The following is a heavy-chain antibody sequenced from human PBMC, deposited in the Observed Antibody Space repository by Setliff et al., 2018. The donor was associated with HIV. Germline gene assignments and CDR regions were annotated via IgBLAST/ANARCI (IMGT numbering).Heavy chain of an antibody. CDR3: ARTETKAKGWHYYYYMDV. CDR2: IYYSGST. D-gene: IGHD2-15*01. Sequence: SETLSLTCTVSGGSISSSSYFWGWIRQPPGKGLEWIGIIYYSGSTYYNPSLRSRVTISVDKSKDQFSLKLSSVTAADTAVYYCARTETKAKGWHYYYYMDVWGKGITVTVSS. V-gene: IGHV4-39*07. J-gene: IGHJ6*03. CDR1: GGSISSSSYF.